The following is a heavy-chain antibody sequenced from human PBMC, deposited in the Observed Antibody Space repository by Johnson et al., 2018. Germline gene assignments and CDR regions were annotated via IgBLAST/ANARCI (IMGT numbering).Heavy chain of an antibody. V-gene: IGHV3-30-3*01. CDR1: GFTFITYA. D-gene: IGHD3-3*01. Sequence: QVQLVESGGGVGQPGRSLRLSCAASGFTFITYAMHWVRQAPGKGLEWVAVVSYDGSNKYYADSVKGRFTISRDNFENTVFLQMNGLRPEGTDVYYCARDGSRYQKTKLVRITNYLDHWGQGTLVTVSS. CDR2: VSYDGSNK. J-gene: IGHJ4*02. CDR3: ARDGSRYQKTKLVRITNYLDH.